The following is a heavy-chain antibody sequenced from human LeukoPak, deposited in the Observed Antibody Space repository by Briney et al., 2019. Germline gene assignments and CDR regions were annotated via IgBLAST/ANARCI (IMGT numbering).Heavy chain of an antibody. CDR2: INHSGST. J-gene: IGHJ4*02. Sequence: PSETLSLTCAVHGGSFSGYYWSWIRQPPGKGLEWIGEINHSGSTNYNPSLKSRVTISVDTSKNQFSLKLSSVTAADTAVYYCARGVEGDILNWGQGTLVTVSS. CDR3: ARGVEGDILN. CDR1: GGSFSGYY. V-gene: IGHV4-34*01. D-gene: IGHD3-9*01.